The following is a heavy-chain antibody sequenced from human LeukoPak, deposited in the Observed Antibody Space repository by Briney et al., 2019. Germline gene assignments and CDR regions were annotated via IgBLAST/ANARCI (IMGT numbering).Heavy chain of an antibody. CDR2: INVGNGNT. CDR3: ARGGKIPLAGTRSPQYFQH. Sequence: ASVKVSCKASGYTFTSYAMHWVRQAPGQRLEWMGWINVGNGNTKYSQKFQGRVTISRDTSASTAYMELSSLRPEDTAVYYCARGGKIPLAGTRSPQYFQHWGQGTLVTVSS. J-gene: IGHJ1*01. V-gene: IGHV1-3*01. CDR1: GYTFTSYA. D-gene: IGHD6-19*01.